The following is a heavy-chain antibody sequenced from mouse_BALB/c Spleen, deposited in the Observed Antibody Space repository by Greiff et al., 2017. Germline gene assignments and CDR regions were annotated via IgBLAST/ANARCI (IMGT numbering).Heavy chain of an antibody. CDR3: ARVKASYYFDY. CDR2: ISNLAYSI. CDR1: GFTFSDYG. J-gene: IGHJ2*01. D-gene: IGHD6-1*01. V-gene: IGHV5-15*02. Sequence: EVKVVESGGGLVQPGGSRKLSCAASGFTFSDYGMAWVRQAPGKGPEWVAFISNLAYSIYYADTVTGRFTISRENAKNTLYLEMSSLRSEDTAMYYCARVKASYYFDYWGQGTTLTVSS.